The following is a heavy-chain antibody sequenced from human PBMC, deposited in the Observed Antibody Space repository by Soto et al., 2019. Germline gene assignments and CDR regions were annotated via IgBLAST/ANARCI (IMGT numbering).Heavy chain of an antibody. D-gene: IGHD2-15*01. J-gene: IGHJ5*02. CDR3: ARAGCSGGSCQPKHWFDP. CDR1: GGSISSGGYY. V-gene: IGHV4-31*03. Sequence: KPSETLSLTCTVSGGSISSGGYYWSWIRQHPGKGLEWIGYIYYSGSTYYNPSLKSRVTISVDTSKNQFSLKLSSVTAADTAVYYCARAGCSGGSCQPKHWFDPWGQGTLVTVSS. CDR2: IYYSGST.